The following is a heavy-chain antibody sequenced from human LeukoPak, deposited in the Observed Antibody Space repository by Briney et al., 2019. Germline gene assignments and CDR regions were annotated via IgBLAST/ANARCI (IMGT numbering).Heavy chain of an antibody. CDR2: INPNSGGT. V-gene: IGHV1-2*02. CDR3: ARWVTGTTIWFDP. CDR1: GYTFTGYY. J-gene: IGHJ5*02. D-gene: IGHD1-7*01. Sequence: ASVKVSCKASGYTFTGYYTHWVRQAPGQGLEWMGWINPNSGGTNYAQKLQGRVTMTTDTSTSTAYMELRSLRSDDTAVYYCARWVTGTTIWFDPWGQGTLVTVSS.